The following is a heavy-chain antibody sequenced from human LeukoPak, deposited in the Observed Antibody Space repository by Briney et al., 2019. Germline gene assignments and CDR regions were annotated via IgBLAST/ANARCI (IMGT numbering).Heavy chain of an antibody. Sequence: GGSLRLSCVASGFTFSTYWMSWVRQAPGKGLEWVANIKQDGSEKYYVDSVTGRFTISRDNAKNSLYLQMNSLRAEDTAVYYCARDGRFCSSTHCYTGFDYWGQGTLVTVSS. J-gene: IGHJ4*02. D-gene: IGHD2-2*01. CDR2: IKQDGSEK. CDR3: ARDGRFCSSTHCYTGFDY. V-gene: IGHV3-7*01. CDR1: GFTFSTYW.